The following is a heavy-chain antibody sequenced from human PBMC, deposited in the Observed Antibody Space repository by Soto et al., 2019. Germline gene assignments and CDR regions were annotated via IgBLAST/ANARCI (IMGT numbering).Heavy chain of an antibody. CDR1: GGSISIGVYS. Sequence: SETLSLTCAVSGGSISIGVYSRSWIRQPPGKGLEWIGYIYHSGSTYYNPSLKSRVTISVDRSKNQFSLKLSSVTAADTAVYYCAGSYGDSLDYWGQGTLVTVSS. D-gene: IGHD5-18*01. CDR3: AGSYGDSLDY. J-gene: IGHJ4*02. V-gene: IGHV4-30-2*01. CDR2: IYHSGST.